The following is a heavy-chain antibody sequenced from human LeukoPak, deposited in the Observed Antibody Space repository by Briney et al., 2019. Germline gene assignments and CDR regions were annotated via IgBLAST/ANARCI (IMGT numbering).Heavy chain of an antibody. CDR3: AKDLVATGRSFDY. Sequence: GGSLRLSCAASGFTFRNYGMHWVRQAPGQGLQWVAFIRHDGNDKYYADSVKGRFTVSRDNSESTLYLQMNSLRAEATAVYYCAKDLVATGRSFDYWGQGTPVTVSS. D-gene: IGHD5-12*01. CDR2: IRHDGNDK. CDR1: GFTFRNYG. V-gene: IGHV3-30*02. J-gene: IGHJ4*02.